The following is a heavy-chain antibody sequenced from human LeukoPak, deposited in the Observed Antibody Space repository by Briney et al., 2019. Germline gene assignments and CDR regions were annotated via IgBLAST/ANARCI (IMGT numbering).Heavy chain of an antibody. J-gene: IGHJ4*02. CDR3: ARHNPQAPYGDYGS. D-gene: IGHD4-17*01. CDR1: GGSISSSY. Sequence: SVTLSLTCTVSGGSISSSYWSWIRQPPGKGLEWVGYIHTSGDSNYNPSLKSRVTISVDTSKNQLSLKLSSVTAADTAVYYCARHNPQAPYGDYGSWGQGILVTVSS. V-gene: IGHV4-4*09. CDR2: IHTSGDS.